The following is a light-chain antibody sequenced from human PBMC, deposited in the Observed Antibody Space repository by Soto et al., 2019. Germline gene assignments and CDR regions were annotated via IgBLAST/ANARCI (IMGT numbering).Light chain of an antibody. V-gene: IGKV3-20*01. J-gene: IGKJ4*01. CDR1: QSVASSY. CDR3: QQGLT. Sequence: EIVLTQSPGTLSLSPGERATLSCRASQSVASSYLAWYQQKPGQAPRLLIYSASNRATGIPDRFSGSGSGTDFIPTISGLEPEDLAVYYCQQGLTFGGGTKVEIK. CDR2: SAS.